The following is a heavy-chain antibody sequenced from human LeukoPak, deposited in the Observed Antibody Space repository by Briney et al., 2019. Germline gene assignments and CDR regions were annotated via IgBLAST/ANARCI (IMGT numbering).Heavy chain of an antibody. V-gene: IGHV4-30-2*01. CDR1: GGSISSGGYY. CDR2: INHSGST. D-gene: IGHD4-23*01. CDR3: ARWRPGYGGNGVDY. J-gene: IGHJ4*02. Sequence: SQTLSLTCTVSGGSISSGGYYWSWIRQPPGKGLEWIGEINHSGSTNYNPSLKSRVTISVDTSKNQFSLKLSSVTAADTAVYYCARWRPGYGGNGVDYWGQGTLVTVSS.